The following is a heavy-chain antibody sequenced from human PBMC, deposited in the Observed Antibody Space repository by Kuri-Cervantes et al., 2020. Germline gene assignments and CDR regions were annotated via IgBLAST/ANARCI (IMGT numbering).Heavy chain of an antibody. CDR1: GFTFSSYS. CDR2: ISSSSTI. Sequence: GESLKISCAASGFTFSSYSMNWVRQAPGKGLEWVSYISSSSTIYYADSVKGRFTISRDNAKNSLYLQMNSLRAEDTAVYYCAKGVAADYMDVWGKGTTVTVSS. D-gene: IGHD6-13*01. J-gene: IGHJ6*03. CDR3: AKGVAADYMDV. V-gene: IGHV3-48*01.